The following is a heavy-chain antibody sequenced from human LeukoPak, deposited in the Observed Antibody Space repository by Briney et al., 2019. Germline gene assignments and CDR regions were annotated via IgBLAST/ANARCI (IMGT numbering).Heavy chain of an antibody. D-gene: IGHD3-22*01. Sequence: SETLSLTCTVSGGSISSSSYYWGWIRQPPGKGLEWIGSFYYSGSTHYNPSLKSRVTISVDTSKNQFSLKLSSVTAADTAVYYCARIVVVITPAQFDYWGQGTLVTVSS. J-gene: IGHJ4*02. V-gene: IGHV4-39*01. CDR3: ARIVVVITPAQFDY. CDR2: FYYSGST. CDR1: GGSISSSSYY.